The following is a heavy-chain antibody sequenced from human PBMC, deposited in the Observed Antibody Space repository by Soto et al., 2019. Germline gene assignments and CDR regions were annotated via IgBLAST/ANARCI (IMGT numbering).Heavy chain of an antibody. CDR2: IWHDGSNK. CDR1: GFTFSTYS. D-gene: IGHD1-26*01. Sequence: GFTFSTYSMNWVRQAPGKGLEWVALIWHDGSNKVYADSVKGRFTISRDNSKNTLNLQMSSLRVEDTAVYYCTRAAIKGELLDYWGQGTQVTVSS. V-gene: IGHV3-33*01. J-gene: IGHJ4*02. CDR3: TRAAIKGELLDY.